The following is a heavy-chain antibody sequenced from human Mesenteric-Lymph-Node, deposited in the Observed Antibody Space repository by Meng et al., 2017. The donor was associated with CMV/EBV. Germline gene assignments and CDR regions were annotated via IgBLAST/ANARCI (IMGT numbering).Heavy chain of an antibody. Sequence: GGSLRLSCAASGFTFSSYAMHWVRQAPGKGLEWVSYISSSGSTTYYPDSVKGRFTISRDNARNSLDLQMNSLRAEDTAVYYCARRNYLDYWGQGTLVTVSS. J-gene: IGHJ4*02. CDR1: GFTFSSYA. CDR3: ARRNYLDY. V-gene: IGHV3-48*03. CDR2: ISSSGSTT.